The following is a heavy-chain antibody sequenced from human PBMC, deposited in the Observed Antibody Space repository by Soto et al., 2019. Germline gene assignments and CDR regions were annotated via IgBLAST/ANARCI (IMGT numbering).Heavy chain of an antibody. J-gene: IGHJ6*02. V-gene: IGHV1-3*01. Sequence: ASVKVSCKASGYTFTSYAMHWVRQAPGQRLEWMGWINAGNGNTKYSQKFQGRVTITRDTSASTAYMELSSLRSEDTAVYYCARGLVGAYYYGMDVWGQGTTVTVSS. D-gene: IGHD6-6*01. CDR1: GYTFTSYA. CDR2: INAGNGNT. CDR3: ARGLVGAYYYGMDV.